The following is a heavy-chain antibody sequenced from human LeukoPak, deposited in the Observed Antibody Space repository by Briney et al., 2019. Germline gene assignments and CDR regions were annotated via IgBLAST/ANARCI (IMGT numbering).Heavy chain of an antibody. CDR1: GFVFSSYW. V-gene: IGHV3-74*03. Sequence: GGSLRLSCAASGFVFSSYWMHWVRQAPGKGLEWVARIKDDDSGATYADSVKGRFTISRDNAKKALYLEMKSLRVEDTAMYYCVRNDAFDIWGQGTMVTVPS. CDR3: VRNDAFDI. J-gene: IGHJ3*02. CDR2: IKDDDSGA.